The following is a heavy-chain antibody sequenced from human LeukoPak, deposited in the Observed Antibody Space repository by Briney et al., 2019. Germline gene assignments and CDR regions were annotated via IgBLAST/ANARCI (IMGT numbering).Heavy chain of an antibody. V-gene: IGHV4-59*01. CDR3: ARFTQHSGYADQ. D-gene: IGHD5-12*01. CDR2: IYYSGTT. Sequence: SETLSLTCAVSGGSISSYYWSWIRQPPGKGLEWIGNIYYSGTTNYNPSLKSRVTISVDTSKNQFSLKLSSVTAADTAVFYCARFTQHSGYADQWGQGTLVTVSS. J-gene: IGHJ4*02. CDR1: GGSISSYY.